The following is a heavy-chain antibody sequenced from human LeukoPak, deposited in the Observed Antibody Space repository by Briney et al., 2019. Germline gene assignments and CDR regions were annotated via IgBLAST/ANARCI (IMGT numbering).Heavy chain of an antibody. V-gene: IGHV1-69*05. CDR2: IIPIFGTA. CDR3: ASRYCSSTSCYTASDY. D-gene: IGHD2-2*02. J-gene: IGHJ4*02. Sequence: SVKVSCKASGGTFSSYAISWVRQAPGQGLEWMGRIIPIFGTANYAQKFQGRVTNTTDESTSTAYMELSSLRSEDTAVYYCASRYCSSTSCYTASDYWGQGTLVTVSS. CDR1: GGTFSSYA.